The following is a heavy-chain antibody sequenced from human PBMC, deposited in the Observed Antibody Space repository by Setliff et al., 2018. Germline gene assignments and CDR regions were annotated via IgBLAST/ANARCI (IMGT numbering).Heavy chain of an antibody. CDR1: GGSISSSNW. CDR3: AREQSNYNFWSGYYDY. CDR2: IYHSGST. D-gene: IGHD3-3*01. J-gene: IGHJ4*02. V-gene: IGHV4-4*02. Sequence: SETLSLTCAVSGGSISSSNWWSWVRQPPGKGLEWIGEIYHSGSTNYNPSLKSRVTISVDKSKNQFSLKLSSVTAADTAVYYCAREQSNYNFWSGYYDYWGQGTLVTVSS.